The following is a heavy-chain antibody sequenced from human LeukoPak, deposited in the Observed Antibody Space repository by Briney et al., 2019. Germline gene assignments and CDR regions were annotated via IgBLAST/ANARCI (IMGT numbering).Heavy chain of an antibody. Sequence: GGSLRLSCTASGFTFGDYAMSWVRQAPGKGLEWVGFIRSKAYGGTTEYAASVKGRFTISRDDSKSIAYLQMNSLKTEDTAVYYCIVVEKHDAFDIWGQGTMVTVSS. CDR1: GFTFGDYA. CDR2: IRSKAYGGTT. D-gene: IGHD3-22*01. V-gene: IGHV3-49*04. CDR3: IVVEKHDAFDI. J-gene: IGHJ3*02.